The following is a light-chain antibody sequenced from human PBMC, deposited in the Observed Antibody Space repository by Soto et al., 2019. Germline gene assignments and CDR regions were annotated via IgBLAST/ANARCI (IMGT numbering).Light chain of an antibody. CDR3: TSYAGGNNV. J-gene: IGLJ1*01. CDR2: EVN. Sequence: QSALTQPPPASGSPGQSVTISCTGTSSDVGGYNYVSWYQQHPGKVPKLMVYEVNKRPSGVPDRFSGSKSGNTASLTVSGLQAEDEADYYCTSYAGGNNVFGTGTQLTVL. CDR1: SSDVGGYNY. V-gene: IGLV2-8*01.